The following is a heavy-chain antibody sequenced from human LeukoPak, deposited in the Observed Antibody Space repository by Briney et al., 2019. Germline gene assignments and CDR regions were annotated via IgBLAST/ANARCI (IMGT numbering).Heavy chain of an antibody. CDR3: TRAGIWFGELCDY. Sequence: ASVKVSCKASGYTFTGYYMHWVRQAPGQGLEWMGRINPNNGGTNYAQKFQGRVTMTGDTSISTAYMELSSLRSDDTAVYYCTRAGIWFGELCDYWGQGTLVTVSS. J-gene: IGHJ4*02. V-gene: IGHV1-2*06. CDR2: INPNNGGT. CDR1: GYTFTGYY. D-gene: IGHD3-10*01.